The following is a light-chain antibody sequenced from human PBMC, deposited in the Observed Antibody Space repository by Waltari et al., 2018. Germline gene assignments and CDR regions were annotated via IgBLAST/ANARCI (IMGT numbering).Light chain of an antibody. Sequence: QSALTQPASVSGTPGQSITISCTGTTSDVGSYKLVHWYQHHPGEAPKLMICEVIKRPSGVSNRFSGSKSGNTASLTISGLQAEDEADYYCCSYAGSGTYVFGTGTKVTVL. V-gene: IGLV2-23*02. CDR1: TSDVGSYKL. CDR3: CSYAGSGTYV. J-gene: IGLJ1*01. CDR2: EVI.